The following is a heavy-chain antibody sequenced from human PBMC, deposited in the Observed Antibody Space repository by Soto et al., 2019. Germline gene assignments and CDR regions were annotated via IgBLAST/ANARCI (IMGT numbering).Heavy chain of an antibody. CDR1: GSSISSGGYS. V-gene: IGHV4-30-2*01. Sequence: SETLSLTCAVSGSSISSGGYSWSWIRQPPGKGLEWIGYIYHSGSTYYNPSLKSRVTISVDRSKNQFSLKLSSVTAADTAVYYCARGGELLWFGDRVPVGWFDPWGQGTLVTVSS. D-gene: IGHD3-10*01. CDR3: ARGGELLWFGDRVPVGWFDP. J-gene: IGHJ5*02. CDR2: IYHSGST.